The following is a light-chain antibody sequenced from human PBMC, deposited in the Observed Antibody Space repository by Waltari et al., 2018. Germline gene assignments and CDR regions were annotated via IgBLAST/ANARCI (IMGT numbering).Light chain of an antibody. J-gene: IGKJ3*01. CDR1: QSLVHSDGNAY. CDR3: MQNTHWPFT. CDR2: KVS. Sequence: DVVMTQSPLSLPVTLGQPASISCRSSQSLVHSDGNAYLTWFQQRPGLSPRRLIYKVSNRDSGVPDRFSGSGSGTDFTLKISRVEAEDVGVYYCMQNTHWPFTFDPGTQVDFK. V-gene: IGKV2-30*02.